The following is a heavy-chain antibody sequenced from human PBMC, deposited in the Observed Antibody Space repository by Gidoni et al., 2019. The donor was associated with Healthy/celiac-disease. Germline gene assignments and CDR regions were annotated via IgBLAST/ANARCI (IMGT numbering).Heavy chain of an antibody. Sequence: EVQLLESGGGLVQPGGSLRLSCAASGFTFGSLAMSWVRQAPGKGLEWVSAISGSGGSTYYADSVKGRFTISRDNSKNTLYLQMNSLRAEDTAVYYCAKGIRTYYYGSGTDDAFDIWGQGTMVTVSS. CDR1: GFTFGSLA. J-gene: IGHJ3*02. V-gene: IGHV3-23*01. CDR2: ISGSGGST. D-gene: IGHD3-10*01. CDR3: AKGIRTYYYGSGTDDAFDI.